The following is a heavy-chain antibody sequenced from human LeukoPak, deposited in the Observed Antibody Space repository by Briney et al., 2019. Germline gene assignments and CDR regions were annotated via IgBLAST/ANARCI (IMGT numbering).Heavy chain of an antibody. D-gene: IGHD2-21*02. CDR1: GGSISSGGYY. V-gene: IGHV4-31*03. CDR3: AALLGDGSIDY. Sequence: SETLSLTCTVSGGSISSGGYYWSWIRQHPGKGLEWIGCIYYSGSTCYNPSLKSRVSILEDTSKNQFSLRLSSMTAADTAVYYCAALLGDGSIDYWGQGTLVTVSS. CDR2: IYYSGST. J-gene: IGHJ4*02.